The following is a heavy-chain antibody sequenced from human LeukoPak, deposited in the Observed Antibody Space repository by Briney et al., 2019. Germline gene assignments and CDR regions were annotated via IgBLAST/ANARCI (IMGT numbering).Heavy chain of an antibody. V-gene: IGHV1-2*02. CDR1: GYTFTGYY. J-gene: IGHJ1*01. Sequence: ASVKVSCKASGYTFTGYYMHWVRQAPGQGLEWVGWINPNSGGTNYAQKFQGRVTMTRDTSITTAYMELTSLRSDDTAVYYCARVEGPDLWFFQHWGQGTLVTVSS. CDR3: ARVEGPDLWFFQH. D-gene: IGHD3/OR15-3a*01. CDR2: INPNSGGT.